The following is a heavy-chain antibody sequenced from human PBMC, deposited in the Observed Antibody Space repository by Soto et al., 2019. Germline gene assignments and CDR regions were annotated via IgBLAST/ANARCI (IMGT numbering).Heavy chain of an antibody. CDR1: GFTFSGSA. CDR2: IRSKANSYET. Sequence: EVQLVESGGGLVQPGGSLKLSCAASGFTFSGSAMHWVRQASGKGLEWVGRIRSKANSYETAYAASVKGRFTISRDDSKTTAYLQMNSLKTEDTAVYYCTRHLVPDDDILTGYYDDAFDIWGQGTMVTVSS. J-gene: IGHJ3*02. D-gene: IGHD3-9*01. V-gene: IGHV3-73*02. CDR3: TRHLVPDDDILTGYYDDAFDI.